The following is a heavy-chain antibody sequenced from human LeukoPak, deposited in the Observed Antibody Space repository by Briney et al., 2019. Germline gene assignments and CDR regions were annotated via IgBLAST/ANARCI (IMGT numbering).Heavy chain of an antibody. Sequence: SETLSLTCTVSGGSISSYYWSWIRQPAGNGLEWIGRIYTSGSTNYNPSLKSRGTMSVDTSKNQCSLKLSSVTAADTAVYYCARDIVVVPAASGYYYYYMDVWGKGTTVTVSS. D-gene: IGHD2-2*01. CDR1: GGSISSYY. J-gene: IGHJ6*03. CDR3: ARDIVVVPAASGYYYYYMDV. CDR2: IYTSGST. V-gene: IGHV4-4*07.